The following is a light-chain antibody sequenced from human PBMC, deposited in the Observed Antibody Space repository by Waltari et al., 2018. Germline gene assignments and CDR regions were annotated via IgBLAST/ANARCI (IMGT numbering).Light chain of an antibody. CDR3: QQYNTYSS. V-gene: IGKV1-5*03. CDR1: QSISNW. J-gene: IGKJ2*01. Sequence: DIQMTQSPSPLSASVGDIVTITCRASQSISNWLAWYQQKPGKAPILLIYKASILKSGVPSRFSGSGSGTQFTLTISSLQPDDFATYYCQQYNTYSSFGQGTKLQIK. CDR2: KAS.